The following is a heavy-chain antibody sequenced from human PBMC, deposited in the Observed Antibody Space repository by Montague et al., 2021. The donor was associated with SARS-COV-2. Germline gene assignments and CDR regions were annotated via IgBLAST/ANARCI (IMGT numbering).Heavy chain of an antibody. CDR2: INGDGTSS. CDR3: SRVLAPSTAPFDL. Sequence: SLRLSCAASGFSFPTYWMNWVRQVPGKGLVWVAHINGDGTSSDYADFVKGRFTISRDNAKSTLFLHMDRLSVADTAIYYCSRVLAPSTAPFDLWGRGTLATV. D-gene: IGHD1-1*01. V-gene: IGHV3-74*01. J-gene: IGHJ3*01. CDR1: GFSFPTYW.